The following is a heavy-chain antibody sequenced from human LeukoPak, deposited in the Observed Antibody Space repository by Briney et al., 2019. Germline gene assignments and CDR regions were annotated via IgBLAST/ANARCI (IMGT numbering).Heavy chain of an antibody. J-gene: IGHJ6*04. D-gene: IGHD3-10*01. CDR1: GFTFTSYW. CDR3: ARDLRTSLVRGAWYYYYGMDV. V-gene: IGHV3-7*03. CDR2: IKQDGSEK. Sequence: GGSLRLSRAASGFTFTSYWMSWVRQAPGKGLEWVANIKQDGSEKYYVDSVKGRFTISRDNAKNSLYLQMNSLRAEDTAVYYCARDLRTSLVRGAWYYYYGMDVWGKGTTVTVSS.